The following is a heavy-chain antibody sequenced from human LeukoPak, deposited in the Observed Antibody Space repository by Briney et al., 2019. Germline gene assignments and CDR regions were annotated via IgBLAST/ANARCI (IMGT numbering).Heavy chain of an antibody. CDR3: ARKGHYYDSSGLDY. Sequence: ASVKVSCKASGGTFSSYAISWVRQAPGQGLEWMGRIIPILGIANYAQKFQSRVTITADKSTSTAYMELSSLRSEDTAVYYCARKGHYYDSSGLDYWGQGTLVTVSS. CDR1: GGTFSSYA. D-gene: IGHD3-22*01. CDR2: IIPILGIA. J-gene: IGHJ4*02. V-gene: IGHV1-69*04.